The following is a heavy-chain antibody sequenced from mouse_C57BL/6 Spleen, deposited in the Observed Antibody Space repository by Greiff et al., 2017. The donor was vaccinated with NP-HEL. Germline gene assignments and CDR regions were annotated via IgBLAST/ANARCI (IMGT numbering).Heavy chain of an antibody. Sequence: VQLQQSGPELVKPGASVKISCKASGYAFSSSWMNWVKQRPGKGLEWIGRIYPGDGDTNYNGKFKGKATLTADKSSSTAYMQLSSLTSEDSAVYFCARRGGYVDVWGTGTTVTVSS. CDR2: IYPGDGDT. CDR3: ARRGGYVDV. J-gene: IGHJ1*03. V-gene: IGHV1-82*01. CDR1: GYAFSSSW.